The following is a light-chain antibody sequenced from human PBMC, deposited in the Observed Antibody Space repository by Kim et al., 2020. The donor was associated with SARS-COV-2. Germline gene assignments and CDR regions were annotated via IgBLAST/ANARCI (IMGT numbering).Light chain of an antibody. CDR2: DAS. Sequence: FLSPGERAPLSCRASQSVSSYLAWYQQKPGQAPRLLIYDASNRATGIPARFSGSGSGTDFTLTISSLEPEDFAVYYCQQRSNWPTFGQGTRLEIK. CDR3: QQRSNWPT. J-gene: IGKJ5*01. V-gene: IGKV3-11*01. CDR1: QSVSSY.